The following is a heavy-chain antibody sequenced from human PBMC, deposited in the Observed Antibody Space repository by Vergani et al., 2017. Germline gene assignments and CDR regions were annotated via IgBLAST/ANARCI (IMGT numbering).Heavy chain of an antibody. CDR1: GESFSSFY. CDR2: INNDGHT. V-gene: IGHV4-34*02. D-gene: IGHD6-19*01. CDR3: ARQVAVAGKWWGPYYYYGMDV. Sequence: QVQLQQWGAGVVKPSGTLSLTCAVFGESFSSFYWSWIRQPPGKGLEWIGEINNDGHTNYSPSFQGHVTISADKSISTAYLQWSSLKASDTAMYYCARQVAVAGKWWGPYYYYGMDVWGQGP. J-gene: IGHJ6*02.